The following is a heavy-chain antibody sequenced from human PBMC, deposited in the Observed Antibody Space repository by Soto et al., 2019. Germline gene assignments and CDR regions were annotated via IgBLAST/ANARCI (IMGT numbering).Heavy chain of an antibody. V-gene: IGHV1-18*01. J-gene: IGHJ6*02. D-gene: IGHD1-7*01. CDR3: ARVGYNCNYVPTYYYSGIDV. Sequence: QVQLVQSGAEVKKPGASVKVSCKASGYTFTSYGISWVRQAPGQGLEGMGWISAYNGNTNYSQKLQGRVTMTTDTSTSTAYMELRSLRSDDTAVYYCARVGYNCNYVPTYYYSGIDVWGQGTTVTVSS. CDR2: ISAYNGNT. CDR1: GYTFTSYG.